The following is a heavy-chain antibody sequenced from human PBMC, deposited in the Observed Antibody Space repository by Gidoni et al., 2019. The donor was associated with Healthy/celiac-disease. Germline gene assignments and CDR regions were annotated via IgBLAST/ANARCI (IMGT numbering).Heavy chain of an antibody. CDR2: IDWDDDR. J-gene: IGHJ6*02. CDR3: ARMYGRIYYHYYYGMDV. Sequence: QVTLRESGPALVKPTQTLTLTCTFSGFSLSTSRMSVSWIRQPPGKALEWLALIDWDDDRHYSTSLKTRLTISKDTSKNQVVLTMTNMDPVDTATYYCARMYGRIYYHYYYGMDVWGQGTTVTVSS. V-gene: IGHV2-70*01. CDR1: GFSLSTSRMS. D-gene: IGHD2-15*01.